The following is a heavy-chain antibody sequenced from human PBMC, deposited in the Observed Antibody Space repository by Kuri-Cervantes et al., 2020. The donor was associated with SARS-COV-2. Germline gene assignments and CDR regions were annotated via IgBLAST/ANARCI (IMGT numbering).Heavy chain of an antibody. Sequence: GESLKISCAASGFTFSSYWMSWVRQAPGKGLEWVANIKQDGSEKYYVDSVKGRFTISRDNAKNSLYLQMNSLRAEDTAVYYCARDPPFSGSYFDYWGQGTLVTVSS. CDR1: GFTFSSYW. CDR2: IKQDGSEK. V-gene: IGHV3-7*01. D-gene: IGHD1-26*01. J-gene: IGHJ4*02. CDR3: ARDPPFSGSYFDY.